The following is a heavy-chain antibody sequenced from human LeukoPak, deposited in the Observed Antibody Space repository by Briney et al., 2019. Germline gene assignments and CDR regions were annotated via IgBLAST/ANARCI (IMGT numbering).Heavy chain of an antibody. V-gene: IGHV4-39*07. Sequence: KPSETLSLTCTVSGGSISSSSYYWGWLRQPQGQGLEWIGSIYYSGSTYYNPSLKSRVTISVDTSKNQFSLKLSSVTAVDTAVYYCARNRGAVAAKGDWFDPWGQGTLVTVSS. CDR1: GGSISSSSYY. J-gene: IGHJ5*02. CDR3: ARNRGAVAAKGDWFDP. CDR2: IYYSGST. D-gene: IGHD2-15*01.